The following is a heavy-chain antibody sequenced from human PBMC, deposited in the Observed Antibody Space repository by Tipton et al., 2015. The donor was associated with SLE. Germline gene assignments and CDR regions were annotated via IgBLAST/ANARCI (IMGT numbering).Heavy chain of an antibody. CDR2: IYPGDSDT. Sequence: QLVQSVAELKKSGESLRISCQGSGYSFTNYWIGWVRQMPGKGLEWMGMIYPGDSDTRYSPSFKGQVTISADKSTTTAYLQWNSLKTSDTAMYYCARPSRPVTTDAFDIWGQGTLVSVSS. J-gene: IGHJ3*02. V-gene: IGHV5-51*03. CDR3: ARPSRPVTTDAFDI. CDR1: GYSFTNYW. D-gene: IGHD4-17*01.